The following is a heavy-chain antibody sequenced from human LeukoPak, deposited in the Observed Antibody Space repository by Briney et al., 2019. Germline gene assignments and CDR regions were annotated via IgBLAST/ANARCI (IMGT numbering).Heavy chain of an antibody. Sequence: GGSLRLSCVASGFAFSSYALHWVRQAPGKGLQYVSGISNGGSIDYANSVKGRFTISRDNSKNTLYLQMSSLRPEDMAVYYCARDFSYGSGFDYWGQGTLSPSPQ. CDR1: GFAFSSYA. CDR3: ARDFSYGSGFDY. J-gene: IGHJ4*02. D-gene: IGHD5-18*01. CDR2: ISNGGSI. V-gene: IGHV3-64*01.